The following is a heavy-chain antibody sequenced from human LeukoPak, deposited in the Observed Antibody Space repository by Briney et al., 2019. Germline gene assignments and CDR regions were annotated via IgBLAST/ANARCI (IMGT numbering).Heavy chain of an antibody. D-gene: IGHD6-13*01. CDR1: GFTFSSYE. V-gene: IGHV3-48*03. CDR2: ISSSGSTI. Sequence: GGSLRLSCAASGFTFSSYEMNWVRQAPGKGLEWVSYISSSGSTIYYADSVKGRFTISRDNAKNSLYLQMNSLRAEDTAVYYCARAHPYSAAGTSFDYWGQGTLVTVSS. J-gene: IGHJ4*02. CDR3: ARAHPYSAAGTSFDY.